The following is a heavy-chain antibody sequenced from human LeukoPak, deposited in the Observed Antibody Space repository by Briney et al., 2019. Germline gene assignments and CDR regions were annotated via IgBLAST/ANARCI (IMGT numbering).Heavy chain of an antibody. CDR1: GFTVSSNY. Sequence: GESLKISCAASGFTVSSNYMSWVRQAPGKGLEWVSVIYSGGSTYYADSVKGRFTISRDNSKNTLYLQMNSLRAEDTAVYYCARVRGVVAWDLWGRGTLVTVSS. D-gene: IGHD3-10*01. J-gene: IGHJ2*01. CDR3: ARVRGVVAWDL. CDR2: IYSGGST. V-gene: IGHV3-53*01.